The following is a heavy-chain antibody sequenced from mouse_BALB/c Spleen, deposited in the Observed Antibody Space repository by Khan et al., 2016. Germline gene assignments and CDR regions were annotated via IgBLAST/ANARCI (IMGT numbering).Heavy chain of an antibody. Sequence: EVQLQEPGPGLVKPSQSLSLTCTVTGYSITSGYGWNWIRQFPGNKLEWMGYISYSGSINYNPSPKSRISITRDTSKNQFFLQLNSVTTEDTATYYCARTARIKYWGQGTTLTVSS. CDR1: GYSITSGYG. V-gene: IGHV3-2*02. CDR2: ISYSGSI. CDR3: ARTARIKY. J-gene: IGHJ2*01. D-gene: IGHD1-2*01.